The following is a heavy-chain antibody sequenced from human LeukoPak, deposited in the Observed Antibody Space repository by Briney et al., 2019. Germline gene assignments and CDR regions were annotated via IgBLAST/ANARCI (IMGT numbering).Heavy chain of an antibody. V-gene: IGHV3-23*01. D-gene: IGHD3-10*01. CDR3: ARNVLGYYGSGSPQDY. CDR2: ISGSGGST. CDR1: GFTFSSYA. J-gene: IGHJ4*02. Sequence: GGSLRLSCAASGFTFSSYAMSWVRQAPGKGLEWVSAISGSGGSTYYADSVKGRFTISRDNSKDTLYLQMNSLRAEDTAVYYCARNVLGYYGSGSPQDYWGQGTLVTVSS.